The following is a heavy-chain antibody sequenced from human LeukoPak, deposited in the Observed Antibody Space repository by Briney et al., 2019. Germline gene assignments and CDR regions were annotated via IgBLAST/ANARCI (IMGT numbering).Heavy chain of an antibody. CDR2: IKSKTDGGTT. CDR3: TTLRSSSWSDY. Sequence: KAGGSLRLSCAASGFTFSNAWMSWGRQAPGKGLEWVGRIKSKTDGGTTDYAAPVKGRFTISRDDSKNTLYLQMNSLKTEDTAVYYCTTLRSSSWSDYWGQGTLVTVSS. D-gene: IGHD6-13*01. J-gene: IGHJ4*02. CDR1: GFTFSNAW. V-gene: IGHV3-15*01.